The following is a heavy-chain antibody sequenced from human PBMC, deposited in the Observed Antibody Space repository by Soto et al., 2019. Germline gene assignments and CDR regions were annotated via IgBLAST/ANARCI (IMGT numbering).Heavy chain of an antibody. CDR1: GGTFSSYA. V-gene: IGHV1-69*06. D-gene: IGHD3-3*01. J-gene: IGHJ5*02. CDR3: ARDSRVYYDFWSGWNSFDP. Sequence: SVKVSCKASGGTFSSYAISWVRQAPGQGLEWMGGIIPIFGTANYAQKFQGRVTITADKSTSTAYMELSSLRSEDTAVYYCARDSRVYYDFWSGWNSFDPWGQGTLVTVSS. CDR2: IIPIFGTA.